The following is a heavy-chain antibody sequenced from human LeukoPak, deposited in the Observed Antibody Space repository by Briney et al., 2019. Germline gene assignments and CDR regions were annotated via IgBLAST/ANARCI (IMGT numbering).Heavy chain of an antibody. CDR2: IYHTGST. Sequence: PSQTLSLTCAVSGGSISSGGHSWNWIRQPPGKGLECIGYIYHTGSTYYNPSLKSRVTISINTSKNQFSLKLKSVTAADTAMYYCARVPIEEIGGGSYYYYYMDVWGKGTTVTVSS. CDR3: ARVPIEEIGGGSYYYYYMDV. V-gene: IGHV4-30-2*01. CDR1: GGSISSGGHS. J-gene: IGHJ6*03. D-gene: IGHD3-16*01.